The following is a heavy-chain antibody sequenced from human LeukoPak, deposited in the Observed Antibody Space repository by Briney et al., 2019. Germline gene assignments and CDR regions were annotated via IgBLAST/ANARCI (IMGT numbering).Heavy chain of an antibody. Sequence: GGSLRLSCAASGFTFSSYAMSWVRQAPGKGLEWVSAISGSGGSTYYADSVKGRFTISRDNSKNTLYLQMNSLRAEDTAVYYCPKASAMIVVVSKHFDYWGQGTLVTVSS. D-gene: IGHD3-22*01. CDR2: ISGSGGST. CDR1: GFTFSSYA. J-gene: IGHJ4*02. CDR3: PKASAMIVVVSKHFDY. V-gene: IGHV3-23*01.